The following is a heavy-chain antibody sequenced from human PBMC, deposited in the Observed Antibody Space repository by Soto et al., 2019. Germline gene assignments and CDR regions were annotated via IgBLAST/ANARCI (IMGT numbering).Heavy chain of an antibody. D-gene: IGHD5-18*01. CDR2: IRSKAYGGTT. V-gene: IGHV3-49*05. Sequence: EVQLVESGGGLVKPGRSLRLSCTASGFTFGDYAMSWFRQAPGKGLEWVGFIRSKAYGGTTEYAASVKGRFTISRDDSKSIAYLQMNSLKTEDTAVYYCTRDAWIFGYSYGYPHFDYWGQGTLVTVSS. CDR3: TRDAWIFGYSYGYPHFDY. J-gene: IGHJ4*02. CDR1: GFTFGDYA.